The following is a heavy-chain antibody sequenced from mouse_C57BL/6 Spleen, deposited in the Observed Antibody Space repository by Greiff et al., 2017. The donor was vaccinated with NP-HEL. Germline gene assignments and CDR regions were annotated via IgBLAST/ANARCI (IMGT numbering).Heavy chain of an antibody. CDR1: GYTFTSYW. CDR3: ARSAGSQWYFDV. V-gene: IGHV1-55*01. CDR2: IYPGSGST. J-gene: IGHJ1*03. Sequence: QVQLQQSGAELVKPGASVKMSCKASGYTFTSYWITWVKQRPGQGLEWIGDIYPGSGSTNYNEKFKSKATLTVDTSSSPAYMQLSSLTSEDSAVYYCARSAGSQWYFDVWGTGTTVTVSS.